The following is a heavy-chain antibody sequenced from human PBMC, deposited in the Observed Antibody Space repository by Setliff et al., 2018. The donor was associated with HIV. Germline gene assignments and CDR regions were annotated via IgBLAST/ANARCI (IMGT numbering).Heavy chain of an antibody. CDR3: ARDAGYSGSAWNY. CDR2: IIPLFGTR. Sequence: SVKVSCKASGGTFSSYAISWVRQAPRQGLEWMGGIIPLFGTRDYAQKFQGRVTITADESTSTAYMELSSLRSEDTAVYYCARDAGYSGSAWNYWGQGTLVTVSS. D-gene: IGHD5-12*01. CDR1: GGTFSSYA. V-gene: IGHV1-69*13. J-gene: IGHJ4*02.